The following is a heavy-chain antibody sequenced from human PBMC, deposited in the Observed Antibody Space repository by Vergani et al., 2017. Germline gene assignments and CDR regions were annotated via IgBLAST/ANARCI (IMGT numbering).Heavy chain of an antibody. V-gene: IGHV3-11*06. CDR2: ISSSSSYT. D-gene: IGHD5-18*01. Sequence: QVQLVESGGGLVKPGGSLRLSCAASGFTFSDYYMSWIRQAPGKGLEWVSYISSSSSYTNYADSVKGRFTISRDNAKNSLYLQMNSLRAEDTAVYYCARALDTAMGRGGYYYYGMDAWGQGTTVTVSS. CDR1: GFTFSDYY. J-gene: IGHJ6*02. CDR3: ARALDTAMGRGGYYYYGMDA.